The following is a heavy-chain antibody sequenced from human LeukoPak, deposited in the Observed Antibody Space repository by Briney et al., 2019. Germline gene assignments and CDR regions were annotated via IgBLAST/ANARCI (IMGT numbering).Heavy chain of an antibody. D-gene: IGHD2-15*01. CDR3: ARDAPVALIFDY. J-gene: IGHJ4*02. CDR1: GGSFSGYY. CDR2: ISHSGST. V-gene: IGHV4-34*01. Sequence: SETLSLTCAVYGGSFSGYYWSWIRQPPGKGLEWIGEISHSGSTNYNPSLKSRVTISVDTSKNQFSLKLSSVTAADTAVYYCARDAPVALIFDYWGQGTLVTVSS.